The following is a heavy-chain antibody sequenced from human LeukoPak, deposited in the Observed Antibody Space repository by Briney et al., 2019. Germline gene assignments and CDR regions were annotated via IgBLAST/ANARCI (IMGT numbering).Heavy chain of an antibody. CDR3: ARDSTKKALVVPATPHY. CDR2: INAGNGNT. J-gene: IGHJ4*02. Sequence: ASVKVSCKASGYTFTTYAMHWVRQAPGQRLEWMGWINAGNGNTKYSQKFQDRVTITRDTSANTAYMELSSLRSEDTAVYYCARDSTKKALVVPATPHYWGQGTWSPSPQ. V-gene: IGHV1-3*01. CDR1: GYTFTTYA. D-gene: IGHD2-15*01.